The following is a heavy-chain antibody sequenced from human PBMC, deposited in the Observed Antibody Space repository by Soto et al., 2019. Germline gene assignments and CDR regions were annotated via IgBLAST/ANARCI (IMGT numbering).Heavy chain of an antibody. J-gene: IGHJ4*02. Sequence: KPSETLSLTCAVSGGSISSSNWWSWVRQPPGKGLEWIGEIYHSGSTNYNPSLKSRVTISVDKSKNQFSLKLSSVTAADTAVYYCASLQIEYSSSYTRAFDYWGQGTLVTVSS. CDR3: ASLQIEYSSSYTRAFDY. V-gene: IGHV4-4*02. D-gene: IGHD6-6*01. CDR1: GGSISSSNW. CDR2: IYHSGST.